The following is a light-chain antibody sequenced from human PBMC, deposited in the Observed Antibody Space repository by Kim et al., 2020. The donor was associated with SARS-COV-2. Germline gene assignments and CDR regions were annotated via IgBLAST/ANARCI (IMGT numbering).Light chain of an antibody. V-gene: IGLV1-44*01. CDR1: SSNIGSNT. CDR3: AAWDDSLHAWV. CDR2: NNN. Sequence: ELTQPPSASGTPGQRVTISCSGSSSNIGSNTVNWYQQLPGSAPKLLIYNNNQRPSGVPDRFSGSKSGTSASLAISGLQSEDEADCYCAAWDDSLHAWV. J-gene: IGLJ3*02.